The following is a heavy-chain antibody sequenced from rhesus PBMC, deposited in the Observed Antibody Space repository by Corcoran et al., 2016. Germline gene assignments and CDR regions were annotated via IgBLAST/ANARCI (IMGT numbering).Heavy chain of an antibody. CDR3: ARVGGIVTTGFDY. J-gene: IGHJ4*01. Sequence: QVQLQESGPGLVKPSETLSLTCAVSGGSISSGYYYWRRIRQPPGEGLEGIGYITYSGSTTYNPSLKSRVTISRDTSKNQFSLNLISVTAADTAVYFCARVGGIVTTGFDYWGQGVLVTVSS. D-gene: IGHD4-17*01. CDR1: GGSISSGYYY. CDR2: ITYSGST. V-gene: IGHV4-122*02.